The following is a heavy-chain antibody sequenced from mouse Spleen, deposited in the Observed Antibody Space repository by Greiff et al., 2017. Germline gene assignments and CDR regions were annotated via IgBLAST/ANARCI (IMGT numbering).Heavy chain of an antibody. CDR1: GYTFTSYW. CDR2: IYPGSGST. D-gene: IGHD4-1*01. CDR3: ARGGDWKLAHFDY. V-gene: IGHV1-55*01. J-gene: IGHJ2*01. Sequence: QVQLQQSGAELVKPGASVKMSCKASGYTFTSYWITWVKQRPGQGLEWIGDIYPGSGSTNYNEKFKSKATLTVDTSSSTAYMQLSSLTSEDSAVYYCARGGDWKLAHFDYWGQGTTLTVSS.